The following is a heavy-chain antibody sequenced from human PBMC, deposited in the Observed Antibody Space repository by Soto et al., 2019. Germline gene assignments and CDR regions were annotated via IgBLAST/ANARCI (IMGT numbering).Heavy chain of an antibody. D-gene: IGHD3-3*01. CDR3: ARVSYYDFWSGSRYGMDV. CDR2: TYYRSKWYN. J-gene: IGHJ6*02. Sequence: HSQTLSLTCAISGDSVSSNSAAWNWIRQSPSRGLEWLGRTYYRSKWYNDYAVSVKSRITINPDTSKNQFSLQLNSVTPEDTAVYYCARVSYYDFWSGSRYGMDVWGQGTTVTVSS. V-gene: IGHV6-1*01. CDR1: GDSVSSNSAA.